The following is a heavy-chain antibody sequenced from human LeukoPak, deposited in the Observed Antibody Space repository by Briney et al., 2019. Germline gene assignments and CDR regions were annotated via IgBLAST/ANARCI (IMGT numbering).Heavy chain of an antibody. CDR1: GYNFAGYY. D-gene: IGHD3-10*01. CDR2: INPNSGGT. V-gene: IGHV1-2*02. J-gene: IGHJ4*02. Sequence: ASVKVSCKASGYNFAGYYIHWVRQAPGQGLEWMGWINPNSGGTNYAQKFQGRVTMTRDTSISTAYMELSRLRSDDTAVYYCARDSRMVRGVIISYWGQGTLVTVSS. CDR3: ARDSRMVRGVIISY.